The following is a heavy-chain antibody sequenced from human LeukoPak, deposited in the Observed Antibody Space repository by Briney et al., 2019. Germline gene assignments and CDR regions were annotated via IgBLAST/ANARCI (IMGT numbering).Heavy chain of an antibody. CDR2: VNWNGGST. V-gene: IGHV3-20*04. CDR3: AKARRLFYYGSGSYPGYFDY. Sequence: GGSLRLSCAASGFTFDDYGMSWVRQAPGKGLEWVSGVNWNGGSTGYADSVKGRFTISRDNAKNSLYLQMNSLRAEDTAVYYCAKARRLFYYGSGSYPGYFDYWGQGTLVTVSS. J-gene: IGHJ4*02. D-gene: IGHD3-10*01. CDR1: GFTFDDYG.